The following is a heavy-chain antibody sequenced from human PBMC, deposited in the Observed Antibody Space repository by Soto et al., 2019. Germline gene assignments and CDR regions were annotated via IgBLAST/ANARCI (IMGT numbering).Heavy chain of an antibody. V-gene: IGHV1-8*01. CDR3: ARTYCSSTSCHNYYYYYYMDV. CDR2: MNPNSGNT. Sequence: GASVKVSCKASGYTFTSYDINWVRQATGQGLEWMGWMNPNSGNTGYAQKFQGRVTMTRNTSISTAYMELSSLRSEDTAVYYCARTYCSSTSCHNYYYYYYMDVWGKGTTVTVSS. D-gene: IGHD2-2*01. CDR1: GYTFTSYD. J-gene: IGHJ6*03.